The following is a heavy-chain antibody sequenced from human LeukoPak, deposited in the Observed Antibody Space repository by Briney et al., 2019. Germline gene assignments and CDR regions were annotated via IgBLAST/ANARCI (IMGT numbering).Heavy chain of an antibody. V-gene: IGHV3-23*01. Sequence: GWSLKLSCVASGFSFNAYAMSWVRQATGKGLEWVSGISGSGASTYYADSVKGRFSISRDNSRDTVFLSMSSLSAEDTAVYYCAKSSVVTPSGSFDYWGQGTLVTVSS. J-gene: IGHJ4*02. CDR1: GFSFNAYA. D-gene: IGHD2-15*01. CDR3: AKSSVVTPSGSFDY. CDR2: ISGSGAST.